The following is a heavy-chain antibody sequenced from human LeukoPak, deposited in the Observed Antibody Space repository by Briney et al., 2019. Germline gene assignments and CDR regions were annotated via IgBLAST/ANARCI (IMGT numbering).Heavy chain of an antibody. Sequence: SQTLSLTCTVSGGSISSGSCSWSWIRQPAGKGLEWIGRIYTSGSTNYTPPLKSRVTIPVATSKTQFSLTLSSVTAADTAVYYCARTPYGSGFDYWGQGTLVTVSS. CDR2: IYTSGST. CDR1: GGSISSGSCS. D-gene: IGHD3-10*01. CDR3: ARTPYGSGFDY. V-gene: IGHV4-61*02. J-gene: IGHJ4*02.